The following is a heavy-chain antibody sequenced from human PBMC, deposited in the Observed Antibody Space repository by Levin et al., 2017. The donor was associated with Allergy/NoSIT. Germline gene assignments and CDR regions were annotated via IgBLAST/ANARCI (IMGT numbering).Heavy chain of an antibody. V-gene: IGHV4-39*01. Sequence: PSETLSLTCTVSGGSISSSSYYWGWIRQPPGKGLEWIGSIYYSGSTYYNPSLKSRVTISVDTSKNQFSLKLSSVTAADTAVYYCVVVSGGAFDIWGQGTMVTVSS. CDR2: IYYSGST. CDR3: VVVSGGAFDI. D-gene: IGHD3-3*01. CDR1: GGSISSSSYY. J-gene: IGHJ3*02.